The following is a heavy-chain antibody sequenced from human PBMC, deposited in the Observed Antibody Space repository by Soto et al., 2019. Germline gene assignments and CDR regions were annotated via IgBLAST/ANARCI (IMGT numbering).Heavy chain of an antibody. V-gene: IGHV2-5*02. Sequence: QITLKESGPPLVKPTQTLTLTCTFSGFSLSTSGVGVGWIRQPPGKALEWLAVIYWDDNKHYSPSLRSRITVTKDPFKNQVVITMTTMDPMDSGTYYCAHEGPEHWPPDYRGEGTRVPVFS. CDR1: GFSLSTSGVG. CDR2: IYWDDNK. CDR3: AHEGPEHWPPDY. J-gene: IGHJ4*02. D-gene: IGHD1-1*01.